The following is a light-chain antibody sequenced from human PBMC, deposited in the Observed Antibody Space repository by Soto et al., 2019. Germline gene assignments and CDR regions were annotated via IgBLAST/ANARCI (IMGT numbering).Light chain of an antibody. Sequence: AIQMTQSPSSLSASVGDRVTITCRASQGIRDDLGWYQQKPGKAPKLLIYAASTLQSGVPSRFSGSGSGTDFTLTISSLQPEDFGTYYCLQDYNYPYTFGQGTKLEIK. J-gene: IGKJ2*01. V-gene: IGKV1-6*01. CDR3: LQDYNYPYT. CDR2: AAS. CDR1: QGIRDD.